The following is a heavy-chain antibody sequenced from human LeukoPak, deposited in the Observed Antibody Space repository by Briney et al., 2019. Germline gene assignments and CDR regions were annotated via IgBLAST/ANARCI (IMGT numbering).Heavy chain of an antibody. J-gene: IGHJ4*02. Sequence: GGSLRLSCAASGFTFSSYAMHWVRQAPGKGLEWVAVISYDGSNKYYADSVKGRFTISRDNSKNTLYLQMNSLRAEDTAVYYCARGRLLLDYWGQGTQVTVSS. CDR3: ARGRLLLDY. CDR2: ISYDGSNK. V-gene: IGHV3-30-3*01. D-gene: IGHD5-12*01. CDR1: GFTFSSYA.